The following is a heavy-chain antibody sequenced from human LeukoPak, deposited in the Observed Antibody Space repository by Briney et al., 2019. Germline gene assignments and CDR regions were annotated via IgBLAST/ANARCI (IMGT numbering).Heavy chain of an antibody. J-gene: IGHJ4*02. CDR3: AKEVGGMIVVVITPIDY. CDR2: ISGSGGST. Sequence: GGSLRLSCAASGFTFSSYAMSWVHQAPGKGLEWVSAISGSGGSTYCADSVKGRFTISRDNSKNTLYLQMNSLRAEDTAVYYCAKEVGGMIVVVITPIDYWGQGTLVTVSS. D-gene: IGHD3-22*01. V-gene: IGHV3-23*01. CDR1: GFTFSSYA.